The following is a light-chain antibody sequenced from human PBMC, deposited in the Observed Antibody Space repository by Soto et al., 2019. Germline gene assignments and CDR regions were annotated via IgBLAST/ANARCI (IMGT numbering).Light chain of an antibody. Sequence: QSALTQPASVSGSPGQSITISCTGTSSDVGGYNLVSWYQQYPDKAPKLMIFDVNTRPSGVSNRFSGSKSGNTASLTISGRQAEDEADYYCSSYKSSSTLPYVFGTGTKLTV. CDR3: SSYKSSSTLPYV. V-gene: IGLV2-14*01. CDR2: DVN. CDR1: SSDVGGYNL. J-gene: IGLJ1*01.